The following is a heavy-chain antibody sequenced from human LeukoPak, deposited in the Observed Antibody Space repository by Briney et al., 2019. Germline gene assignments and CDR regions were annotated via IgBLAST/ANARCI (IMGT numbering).Heavy chain of an antibody. CDR1: GGTFSSYA. CDR2: IIPIFGTA. CDR3: ARGGYYDSSGVFDY. D-gene: IGHD3-22*01. J-gene: IGHJ4*02. V-gene: IGHV1-69*13. Sequence: ASVKVSCKASGGTFSSYAISWVRQAPGRGLEWMGGIIPIFGTANYAQKFQGRVTITADESTSTAYMELNSLRSEDMAVYYCARGGYYDSSGVFDYWGQGTLVTVSS.